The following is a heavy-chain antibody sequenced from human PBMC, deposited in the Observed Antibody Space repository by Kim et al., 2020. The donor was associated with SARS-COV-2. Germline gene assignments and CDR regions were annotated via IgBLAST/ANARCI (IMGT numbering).Heavy chain of an antibody. CDR2: ITKSSTTI. D-gene: IGHD3-16*01. Sequence: GGSLRLSCATSGFTFSAYDMNWVRQAPGKGLEWLSFITKSSTTIHYADSVEGRFTISRDNAKNSLFLQMNSLRDEDTALYYCVRDRMGGAVDMWGQGTMVTVSS. V-gene: IGHV3-48*02. CDR3: VRDRMGGAVDM. J-gene: IGHJ3*02. CDR1: GFTFSAYD.